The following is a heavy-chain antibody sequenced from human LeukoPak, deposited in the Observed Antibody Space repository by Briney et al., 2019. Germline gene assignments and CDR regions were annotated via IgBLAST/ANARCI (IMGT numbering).Heavy chain of an antibody. Sequence: SETLSLTCTVSGGSISSYYWSWIRQPPGKGLEWIGYIYYSGSTNYNPSLKSRVTISVDTSKNQFSLKLSSVTAADTAVYFCARRSSGWETWYFDYWGQGTLVTVSS. V-gene: IGHV4-59*08. CDR1: GGSISSYY. CDR2: IYYSGST. J-gene: IGHJ4*02. CDR3: ARRSSGWETWYFDY. D-gene: IGHD6-19*01.